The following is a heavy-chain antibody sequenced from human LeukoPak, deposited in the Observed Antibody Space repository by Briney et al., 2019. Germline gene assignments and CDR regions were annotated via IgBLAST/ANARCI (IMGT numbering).Heavy chain of an antibody. V-gene: IGHV1-46*01. CDR2: INPSGGGT. CDR1: GYTFTSYY. Sequence: ASVKVSCKASGYTFTSYYMHWVRQAPGQGLEWMGIINPSGGGTSYAQKFQGRVTMTRDMSTSTVYMELSSLRSEDTAVYYCAADYYDSGSFYANWGQGTLVTVSS. CDR3: AADYYDSGSFYAN. D-gene: IGHD3-22*01. J-gene: IGHJ4*02.